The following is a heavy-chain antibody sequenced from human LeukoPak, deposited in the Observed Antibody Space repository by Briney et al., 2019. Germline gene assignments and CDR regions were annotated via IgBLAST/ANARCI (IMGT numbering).Heavy chain of an antibody. D-gene: IGHD1-20*01. V-gene: IGHV1-2*02. J-gene: IGHJ4*02. CDR3: ARDSNWNRDY. Sequence: ASVKVSCKASGYTFTSYDINWVRQAPGQGLEWMGWINPNSGGTNYAQKFQGRVTMTRDTSISTAYMELSNLRSDDTAVYYCARDSNWNRDYWGQGTLVTVSS. CDR2: INPNSGGT. CDR1: GYTFTSYD.